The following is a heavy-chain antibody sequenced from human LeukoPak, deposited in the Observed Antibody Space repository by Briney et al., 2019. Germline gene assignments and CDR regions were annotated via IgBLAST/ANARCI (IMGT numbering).Heavy chain of an antibody. Sequence: GGSLRLSCAASGFTVSSNYMSWVRQAPGKGLEWVSVIYSGGSTYYADSVKGRFTISRDNSKNTLYLQMNSLRAEDTAVYNCARDNIAAAGILDYWGQGTLVTVSS. D-gene: IGHD6-13*01. V-gene: IGHV3-53*01. CDR2: IYSGGST. CDR1: GFTVSSNY. CDR3: ARDNIAAAGILDY. J-gene: IGHJ4*02.